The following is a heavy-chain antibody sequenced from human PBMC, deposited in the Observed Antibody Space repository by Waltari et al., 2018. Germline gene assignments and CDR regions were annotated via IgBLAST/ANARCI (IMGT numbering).Heavy chain of an antibody. D-gene: IGHD2-21*02. V-gene: IGHV3-30-3*01. CDR3: ATDAYCGGDCYMYYFDY. CDR1: GFTFITSA. Sequence: QVLLVESGGGVVQSGRSLRLSCGASGFTFITSALHWVRQAPGKGQEWVAVIAYDGNHKYYADSVKGRFTISRDNSKNTLYLQMNSLRPEDTAVYHCATDAYCGGDCYMYYFDYWGQGTLVTVSS. J-gene: IGHJ4*02. CDR2: IAYDGNHK.